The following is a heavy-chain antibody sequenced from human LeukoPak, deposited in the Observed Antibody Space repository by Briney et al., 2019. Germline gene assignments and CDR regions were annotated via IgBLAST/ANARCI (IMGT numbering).Heavy chain of an antibody. CDR2: INHSGST. CDR1: GGSFSGYY. CDR3: ARERKKWMDV. V-gene: IGHV4-34*01. D-gene: IGHD2-8*01. Sequence: SETLSLTCAVYGGSFSGYYWSWIRQPPGKGLEWIGEINHSGSTNYNPSLKSRVTISVDTSKNQFSLKLGSVTAADTAVYYCARERKKWMDVWGKGTTVTVSS. J-gene: IGHJ6*04.